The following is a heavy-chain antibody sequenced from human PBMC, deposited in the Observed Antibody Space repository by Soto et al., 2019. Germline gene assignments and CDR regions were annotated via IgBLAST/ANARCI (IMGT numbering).Heavy chain of an antibody. CDR3: AKSKDLGDSDFKVDY. Sequence: QVQLVESGGGVVQPGRSLRLSCVASGFTFSSYGMHWVRQAPGKGLEWVAVISSDGSYQYYGDSVKGRFTVSRDNSKNTLYVEMNSLRAEDTAVYYCAKSKDLGDSDFKVDYWGQGTLVTVSS. CDR2: ISSDGSYQ. J-gene: IGHJ4*02. V-gene: IGHV3-30*18. D-gene: IGHD2-21*01. CDR1: GFTFSSYG.